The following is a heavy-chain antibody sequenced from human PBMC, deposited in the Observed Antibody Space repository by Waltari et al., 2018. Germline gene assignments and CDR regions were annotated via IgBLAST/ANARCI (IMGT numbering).Heavy chain of an antibody. D-gene: IGHD5-12*01. V-gene: IGHV1-24*01. CDR2: YVPEDGET. J-gene: IGHJ5*02. CDR3: ATDHYRQSGYDS. CDR1: RYTLTKSP. Sequence: QVTLVQTGAEVKKPGASVKVSCKGSRYTLTKSPRHWVRQAPGKGLEWMGGYVPEDGETIYAQSFQGRVAMTEDSSTDTAYMELTSLTSEDTAVYYCATDHYRQSGYDSWGQGTLVTVSS.